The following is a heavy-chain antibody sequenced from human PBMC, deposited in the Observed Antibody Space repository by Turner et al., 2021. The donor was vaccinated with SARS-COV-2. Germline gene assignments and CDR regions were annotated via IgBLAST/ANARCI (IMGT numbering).Heavy chain of an antibody. CDR1: GFIVSSNY. CDR2: IYSGGST. CDR3: ARDLVAYGMDV. D-gene: IGHD2-15*01. V-gene: IGHV3-53*04. J-gene: IGHJ6*02. Sequence: EVQLVESGGGLVQPGGSLRISCASSGFIVSSNYMSWVRQAQGKGLEWVSVIYSGGSTYYADSVKGRFTISRHNSKNTLYLQMNSLRAEDTAVYYCARDLVAYGMDVWGQGTTVTVSS.